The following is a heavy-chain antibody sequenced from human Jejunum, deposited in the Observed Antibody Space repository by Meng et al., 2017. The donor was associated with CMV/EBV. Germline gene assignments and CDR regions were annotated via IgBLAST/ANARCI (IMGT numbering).Heavy chain of an antibody. J-gene: IGHJ4*02. CDR1: FSSFE. CDR2: IGSSNTI. V-gene: IGHV3-48*03. CDR3: ARQNYDFWSDYSVYFDY. D-gene: IGHD3-3*01. Sequence: FSSFEMNWVRQAPGKGLEWLSYIGSSNTISYAASVKGRFTISRDNAKNSLYLQMNSLRAEDTAVYFCARQNYDFWSDYSVYFDYWGQGALVTVSS.